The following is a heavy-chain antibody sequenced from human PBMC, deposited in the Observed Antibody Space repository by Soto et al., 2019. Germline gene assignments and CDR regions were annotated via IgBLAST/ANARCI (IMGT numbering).Heavy chain of an antibody. J-gene: IGHJ4*02. D-gene: IGHD4-17*01. Sequence: EVQLVESGGGLVQPGGSLRLSCAASGLTFSSYWMHWVRQAPGKGLVWVSRINSYGSSTSYADSVKGRFTISRDNPKNTLYLQMNCLRAEDTAVYYCALSHTVTTDYWGQGTQVTVSS. CDR3: ALSHTVTTDY. CDR1: GLTFSSYW. V-gene: IGHV3-74*01. CDR2: INSYGSST.